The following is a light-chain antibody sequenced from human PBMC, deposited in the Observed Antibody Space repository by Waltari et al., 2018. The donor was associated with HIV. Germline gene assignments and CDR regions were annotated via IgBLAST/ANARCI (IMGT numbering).Light chain of an antibody. Sequence: QSVVTQEPSMTVSPGGTVTLTCSSATGPVDSGHYVNWFQQKPGQPPRPLIYSSTRRHPLTPERFSASLVGDRAALTLSNVWPEDQADYYCMLFFRTSYLFGGGTRVTVL. V-gene: IGLV7-43*01. J-gene: IGLJ2*01. CDR1: TGPVDSGHY. CDR2: SST. CDR3: MLFFRTSYL.